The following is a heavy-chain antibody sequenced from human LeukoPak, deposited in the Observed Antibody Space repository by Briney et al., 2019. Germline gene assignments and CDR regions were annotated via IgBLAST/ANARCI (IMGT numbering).Heavy chain of an antibody. V-gene: IGHV4-34*01. Sequence: SETLSLTCAVYGDSFSDYFWSWIRHVPGKGLGWIGQIEHRGTATYNPSFKSPVTISVDTSKNQFSLKLTSVTAADTAVYYCVRGPNDSDHDFDYWGQGALVTVSS. CDR2: IEHRGTA. CDR3: VRGPNDSDHDFDY. D-gene: IGHD1-14*01. J-gene: IGHJ4*02. CDR1: GDSFSDYF.